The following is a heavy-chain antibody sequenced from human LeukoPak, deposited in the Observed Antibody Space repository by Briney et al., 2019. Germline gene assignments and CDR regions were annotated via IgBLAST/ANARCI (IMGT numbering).Heavy chain of an antibody. CDR1: GGSISSSSYY. J-gene: IGHJ4*02. CDR2: MHYSGTT. D-gene: IGHD6-19*01. V-gene: IGHV4-39*07. CDR3: ARVLIVDSSGVQGGFDY. Sequence: SETLSLTCTVSGGSISSSSYYWGWIRQPPGKGLEWLGSMHYSGTTYYNPSLKSRVTISVDTSKNQFSLKLSSVTAADTAVYYCARVLIVDSSGVQGGFDYWGQGTLVTVSS.